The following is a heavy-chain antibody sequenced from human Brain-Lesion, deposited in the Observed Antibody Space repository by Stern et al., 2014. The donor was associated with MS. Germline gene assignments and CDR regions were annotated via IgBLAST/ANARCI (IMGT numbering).Heavy chain of an antibody. CDR2: IKQDGREK. Sequence: MQLVQSGGGLVQPGGSLRLSCAASGLTLSSYWMSWVRQAPGKGLEWVANIKQDGREKYYVDSVKGRFTSSRDNPKNSLFFQMNSPEAQDTAVYFWAADTRAMAVIYWGPGTPVPVS. V-gene: IGHV3-7*01. J-gene: IGHJ4*02. CDR1: GLTLSSYW. CDR3: AADTRAMAVIY. D-gene: IGHD6-19*01.